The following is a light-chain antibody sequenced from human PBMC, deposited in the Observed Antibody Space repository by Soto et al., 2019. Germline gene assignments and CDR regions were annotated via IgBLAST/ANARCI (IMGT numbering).Light chain of an antibody. Sequence: DIQMTQSPSTLSASIGDRVTITCRTSQSVDSWLAWYQQKPGKAPKRLIYKASSLQTGVPSRFSGSGSGTEFTLTISSLQPDDFATYYCQHYNDYSRMFGQGTKVEIK. CDR3: QHYNDYSRM. V-gene: IGKV1-5*03. J-gene: IGKJ1*01. CDR2: KAS. CDR1: QSVDSW.